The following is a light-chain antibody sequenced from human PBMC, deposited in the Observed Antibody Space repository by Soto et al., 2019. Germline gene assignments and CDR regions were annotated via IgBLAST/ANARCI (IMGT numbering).Light chain of an antibody. J-gene: IGKJ2*01. V-gene: IGKV1-5*01. CDR3: QQYNSYSYT. CDR1: QSISSW. CDR2: DAS. Sequence: DIPMTQSPSTLSASVGDRVTITCRASQSISSWLAWYQQKPGKAPKLLIYDASSLESGVPSRFSGSGSGTEFTLTISGVQPDDFATYYCQQYNSYSYTFGQGTKLEIK.